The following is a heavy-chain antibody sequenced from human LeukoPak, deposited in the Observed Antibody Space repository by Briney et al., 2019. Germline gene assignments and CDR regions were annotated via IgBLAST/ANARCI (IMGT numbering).Heavy chain of an antibody. CDR3: ARDRAAQLFSFDV. Sequence: QSGGSLRLSCAASGFTVSSNYMSWVRQAPGKGLEWVSVIYSGGSTYYADSVKGRFTISRDNSKNTLYLQMNSLRAEDTAVYYCARDRAAQLFSFDVWGQGTMVTVSS. J-gene: IGHJ3*01. CDR2: IYSGGST. D-gene: IGHD5-18*01. V-gene: IGHV3-53*01. CDR1: GFTVSSNY.